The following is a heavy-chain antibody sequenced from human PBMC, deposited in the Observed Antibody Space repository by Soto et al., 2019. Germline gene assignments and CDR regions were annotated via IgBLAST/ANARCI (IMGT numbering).Heavy chain of an antibody. CDR1: GFPVSSKY. Sequence: SLRRSCGAPGFPVSSKYLGCVRQAPGKGLEWVSVIYSGGSTYYAESAKGRFTISRDNSKNTLYLQINSLRPAYTAVYYCATIAARPDWGQGTLVTVAS. CDR3: ATIAARPD. J-gene: IGHJ4*02. V-gene: IGHV3-53*01. D-gene: IGHD6-6*01. CDR2: IYSGGST.